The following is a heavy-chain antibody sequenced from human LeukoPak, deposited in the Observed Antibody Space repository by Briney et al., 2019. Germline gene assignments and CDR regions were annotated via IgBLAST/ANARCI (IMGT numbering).Heavy chain of an antibody. Sequence: GGSLRLSCAASGFTFSSYAMSWVRQAPGKGLEWVSTISGGGGTTYYADSVTGRFTISRDSSKNTLYLQMNSLRAEDTAVYYCAKDRRITIFGVANGALDYWGQGTLVTVSS. J-gene: IGHJ4*02. CDR1: GFTFSSYA. CDR3: AKDRRITIFGVANGALDY. D-gene: IGHD3-3*01. CDR2: ISGGGGTT. V-gene: IGHV3-23*01.